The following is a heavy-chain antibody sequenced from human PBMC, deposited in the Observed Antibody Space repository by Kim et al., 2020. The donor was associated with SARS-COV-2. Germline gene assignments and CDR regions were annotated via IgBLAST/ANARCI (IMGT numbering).Heavy chain of an antibody. Sequence: SETLSLTCTVSGGSISSYYWSWIRQPPGKGLEWIGYIYYSGSTSYNPSLKSRATISVDTSKNQFSLKLSSVTAADTAVYYCARVIRIRRIAAADSGMDVWGQGTTVTVSS. CDR1: GGSISSYY. CDR2: IYYSGST. D-gene: IGHD6-13*01. J-gene: IGHJ6*02. CDR3: ARVIRIRRIAAADSGMDV. V-gene: IGHV4-59*01.